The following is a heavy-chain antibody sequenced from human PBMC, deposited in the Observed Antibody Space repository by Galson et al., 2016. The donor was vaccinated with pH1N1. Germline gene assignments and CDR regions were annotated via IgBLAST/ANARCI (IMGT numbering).Heavy chain of an antibody. J-gene: IGHJ3*01. Sequence: PALVKPTQTLTLTCTFSGFSVRTRGVGVAWIRQPPGKALEWLALIYWDDDKRSSPSLKNRLTITKDISKNQVVLTMTNMDPVDTATYYCAHREVTITNAFDVWGQGTMVTVSS. CDR2: IYWDDDK. V-gene: IGHV2-5*02. D-gene: IGHD5-12*01. CDR1: GFSVRTRGVG. CDR3: AHREVTITNAFDV.